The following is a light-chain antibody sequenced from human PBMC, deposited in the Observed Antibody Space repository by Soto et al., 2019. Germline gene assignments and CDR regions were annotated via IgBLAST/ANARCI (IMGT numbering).Light chain of an antibody. J-gene: IGKJ5*01. V-gene: IGKV3-20*01. Sequence: EIVLTQSPGTLSLSPGERATLSCRASQSGTSNYLAWYQQKPGQAPRLLIYAASRRAPGIPDRFSASGSGTGLPLPGSKLEPEDFAVYYCQQYTAWPLTFGQGTRLEIK. CDR2: AAS. CDR3: QQYTAWPLT. CDR1: QSGTSNY.